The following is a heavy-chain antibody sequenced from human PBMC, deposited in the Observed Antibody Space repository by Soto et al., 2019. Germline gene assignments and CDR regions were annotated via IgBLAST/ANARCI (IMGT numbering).Heavy chain of an antibody. J-gene: IGHJ6*02. V-gene: IGHV1-69*01. D-gene: IGHD2-2*01. CDR1: GGTFSSHA. CDR2: IIPIFGTA. CDR3: AGGCSSTSCYSPYYYYGMDV. Sequence: QVQLVQSGAEVKKPGSSVKVSCKASGGTFSSHAISWVRQAPGQGLEWMGGIIPIFGTANYAQKFQGRVTITADESTSTAYMELSSLRSEDTAVYYCAGGCSSTSCYSPYYYYGMDVWGQGTTVTVSS.